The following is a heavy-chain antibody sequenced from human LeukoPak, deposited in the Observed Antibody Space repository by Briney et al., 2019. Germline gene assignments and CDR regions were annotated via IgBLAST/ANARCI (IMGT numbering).Heavy chain of an antibody. Sequence: GASVKVSCKASGGTFSSHAISWVRRAPGQGLEWMGGLIPVFGVTNYAQKFQGGVTITTDESRTTGYLELRNLRSDDTAVYYCARGKSGYDYGLDSWGQGALVIVSS. CDR3: ARGKSGYDYGLDS. V-gene: IGHV1-69*05. D-gene: IGHD5-12*01. CDR1: GGTFSSHA. J-gene: IGHJ4*02. CDR2: LIPVFGVT.